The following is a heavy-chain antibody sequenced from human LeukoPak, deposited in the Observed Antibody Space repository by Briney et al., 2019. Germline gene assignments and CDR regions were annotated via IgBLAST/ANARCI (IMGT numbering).Heavy chain of an antibody. CDR1: GFTFSDNY. D-gene: IGHD6-13*01. CDR3: ARDFDSSSY. J-gene: IGHJ4*02. Sequence: GGSLRLSCAASGFTFSDNYMSWIRQAPGKGLEWVSYISSSSSYTNYADSVKGRFTISRDNAKNSLYLQMNSLRAEDTAVYYCARDFDSSSYWGQGTLVTVSS. CDR2: ISSSSSYT. V-gene: IGHV3-11*06.